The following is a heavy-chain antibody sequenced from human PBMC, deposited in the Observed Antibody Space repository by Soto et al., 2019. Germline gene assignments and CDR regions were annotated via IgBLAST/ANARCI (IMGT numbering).Heavy chain of an antibody. CDR2: IWYDGSNK. Sequence: PGGSLRLSCAASGFTFSSYGMHWVRQAPGKGLEWVAVIWYDGSNKYYADSVKGRFTISRDNSKNTLYLQMNSLRAEDTAVYYCARDWRIAAAGTDYWGQGTLVTVSS. CDR1: GFTFSSYG. CDR3: ARDWRIAAAGTDY. D-gene: IGHD6-13*01. V-gene: IGHV3-33*01. J-gene: IGHJ4*02.